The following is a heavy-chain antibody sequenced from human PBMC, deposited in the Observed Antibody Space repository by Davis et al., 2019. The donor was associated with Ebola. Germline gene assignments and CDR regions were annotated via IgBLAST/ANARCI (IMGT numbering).Heavy chain of an antibody. Sequence: PGGSLRLSCAASGLTFSASYMGWLRQSPGKGLEWLSYIRHSSSYTNYADAVKGRFTISRDNAKNSVYLQLNSLRVDDTAVYYCATLQTSAAWNYFDHWGQGTLVTVSS. CDR3: ATLQTSAAWNYFDH. CDR2: IRHSSSYT. J-gene: IGHJ4*02. D-gene: IGHD5-12*01. V-gene: IGHV3-11*06. CDR1: GLTFSASY.